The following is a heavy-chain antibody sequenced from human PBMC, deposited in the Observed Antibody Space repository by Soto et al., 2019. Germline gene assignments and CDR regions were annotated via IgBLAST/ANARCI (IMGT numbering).Heavy chain of an antibody. Sequence: SVKVSCKASGGTFSSYAISWVRQAPGQGLEWMGGIIPIFGTANYAQKFQGRVTITADESTSTAYMELSSLRSEDTAVYYCATLYCSGGSCYPPGWFDPWGQGTLVTVSS. D-gene: IGHD2-15*01. J-gene: IGHJ5*02. CDR3: ATLYCSGGSCYPPGWFDP. CDR1: GGTFSSYA. V-gene: IGHV1-69*13. CDR2: IIPIFGTA.